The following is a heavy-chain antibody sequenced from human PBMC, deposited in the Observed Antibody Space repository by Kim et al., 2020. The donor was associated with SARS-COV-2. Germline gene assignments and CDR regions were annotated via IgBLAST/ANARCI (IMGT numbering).Heavy chain of an antibody. CDR3: ARGLYTSSWSDY. D-gene: IGHD6-13*01. J-gene: IGHJ4*02. CDR1: GFTFRSYE. CDR2: ISGGGDTI. Sequence: GGSLRLTCAASGFTFRSYEMNWVRQAPGKGLERVSYISGGGDTIYYGDSVKGRFTISRDNAKNSLYLQMNSLRAEDTAVYFCARGLYTSSWSDYWGQGTLVTVSS. V-gene: IGHV3-48*03.